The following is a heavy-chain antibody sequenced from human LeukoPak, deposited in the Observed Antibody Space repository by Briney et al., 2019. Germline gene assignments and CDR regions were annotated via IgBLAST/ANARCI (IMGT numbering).Heavy chain of an antibody. D-gene: IGHD3-10*01. J-gene: IGHJ4*02. V-gene: IGHV3-21*01. CDR1: GFTFSSYS. CDR2: ISSRSSYI. Sequence: GGSLRLSCAASGFTFSSYSMNWVRQAPGKWLGWVSSISSRSSYIYYADPVKGRFTISRDNAKNSLYLQMNSLGAEDTAVYYCARDLGELDAPDYWGQGTLVTVSS. CDR3: ARDLGELDAPDY.